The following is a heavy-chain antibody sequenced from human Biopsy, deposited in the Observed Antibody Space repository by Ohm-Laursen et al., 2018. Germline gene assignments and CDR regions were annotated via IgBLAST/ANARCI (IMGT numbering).Heavy chain of an antibody. D-gene: IGHD6-19*01. CDR3: ARGRRTSGWPYFDN. V-gene: IGHV4-61*01. CDR1: GDSLTSGPEN. Sequence: SDTLSLTCTVSGDSLTSGPENWSWIRQSPGQGLEYIGFIYSGGNTNYNPSLKNRVTMSVDTSKNQFYLKLYSVTAADTAVYYCARGRRTSGWPYFDNWGQGALVTVSS. CDR2: IYSGGNT. J-gene: IGHJ4*02.